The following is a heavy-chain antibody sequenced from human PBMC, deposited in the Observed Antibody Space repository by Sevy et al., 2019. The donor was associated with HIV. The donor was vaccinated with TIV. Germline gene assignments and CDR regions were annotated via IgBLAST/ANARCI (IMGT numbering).Heavy chain of an antibody. D-gene: IGHD3-3*01. CDR3: ARGYYDFWSVYYRRDAFDI. CDR1: GYTFTSYG. CDR2: ISAYNGNT. Sequence: ASVKVSCTASGYTFTSYGISWVRQAPGQGLEWMGWISAYNGNTNYPQKLQGRVTLTTDTSRSTAYMELRSLRSDDTAVYYCARGYYDFWSVYYRRDAFDIWGQWTMVTVSS. J-gene: IGHJ3*02. V-gene: IGHV1-18*01.